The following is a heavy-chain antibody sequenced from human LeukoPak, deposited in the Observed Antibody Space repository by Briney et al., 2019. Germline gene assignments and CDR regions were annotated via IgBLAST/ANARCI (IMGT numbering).Heavy chain of an antibody. CDR3: ARQQQPERKGWLQPKYYFDY. CDR1: GYGFTSYW. Sequence: GESLKISCKGSGYGFTSYWIGWVRQMPGKGLEWMGIIYPGDSDTRYSPSFQGQVTISADKSISTAYLQWSSLKASDTAMYYCARQQQPERKGWLQPKYYFDYWGQGTLVTVSS. J-gene: IGHJ4*02. V-gene: IGHV5-51*01. D-gene: IGHD5-24*01. CDR2: IYPGDSDT.